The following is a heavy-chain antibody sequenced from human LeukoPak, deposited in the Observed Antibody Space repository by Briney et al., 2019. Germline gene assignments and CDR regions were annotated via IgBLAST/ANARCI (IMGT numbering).Heavy chain of an antibody. J-gene: IGHJ4*02. Sequence: GGSLRLSCAASGFTFSSYAMSWVRQAPGKGLEWLSSISSSSNFIYYVDSVKGRFTISRDNAKNSLYLQMNSLRAEDTAVYYCARSTLYSSSSPDYWGQGTLVTVSS. CDR1: GFTFSSYA. V-gene: IGHV3-21*01. D-gene: IGHD6-13*01. CDR3: ARSTLYSSSSPDY. CDR2: ISSSSNFI.